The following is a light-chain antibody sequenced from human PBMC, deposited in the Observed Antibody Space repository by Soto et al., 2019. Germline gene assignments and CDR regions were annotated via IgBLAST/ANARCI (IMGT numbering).Light chain of an antibody. CDR3: QQLYIFPLT. CDR2: AAS. J-gene: IGKJ5*01. V-gene: IGKV1-9*01. Sequence: DIQMTQSPASLSASVGDRVTLTCRASQRISSFLNWYQQKPGKAPNLLMYAASTLQSGVPPRFSGGESGTEYTLTISSLQPEDSATYYCQQLYIFPLTFGQGTRLEIK. CDR1: QRISSF.